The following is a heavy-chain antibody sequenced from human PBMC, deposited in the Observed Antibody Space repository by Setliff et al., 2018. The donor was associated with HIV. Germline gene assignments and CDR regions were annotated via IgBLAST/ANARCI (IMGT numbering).Heavy chain of an antibody. CDR1: GFTFSSYA. V-gene: IGHV3-23*01. CDR2: ISGSGGST. D-gene: IGHD5-12*01. Sequence: PGGSLRLSCAASGFTFSSYAMSWVRQAPGKGLEWVSAISGSGGSTYYADSMKGRFTISRDNSKNTLYLQINTLTAEDSAVYYCVREWAGYPLNWFDPWGQGTLVTVSS. J-gene: IGHJ5*02. CDR3: VREWAGYPLNWFDP.